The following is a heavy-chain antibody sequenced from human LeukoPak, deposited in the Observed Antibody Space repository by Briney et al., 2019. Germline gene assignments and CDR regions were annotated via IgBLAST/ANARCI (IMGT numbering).Heavy chain of an antibody. CDR2: IYYSGST. CDR1: GGSISSYY. J-gene: IGHJ6*02. Sequence: SETLSVTCTVSGGSISSYYWSWIRQPPGKGLEWIGYIYYSGSTNYNPSLKSRVTISVDTSKNQFSLKLSSVTAADTAVYYCARHGRDSSSWLGNYYYGMDVWGQGTTVTVSS. V-gene: IGHV4-59*08. CDR3: ARHGRDSSSWLGNYYYGMDV. D-gene: IGHD6-13*01.